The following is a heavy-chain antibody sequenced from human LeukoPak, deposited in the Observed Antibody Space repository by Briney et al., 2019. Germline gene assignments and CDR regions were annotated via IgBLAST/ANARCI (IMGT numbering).Heavy chain of an antibody. CDR2: ISSSDGGS. V-gene: IGHV3-23*01. CDR1: GSAFSTYA. Sequence: GGSLRLSCEASGSAFSTYAMSWVRQAPGKGLQWVSGISSSDGGSYYTGSVEGRFAISRDNSKNTVYLQMNNLRAEDTAVYYCAKCMSESGVCLNFDHWGQGTLVAVSS. J-gene: IGHJ4*02. D-gene: IGHD2-8*02. CDR3: AKCMSESGVCLNFDH.